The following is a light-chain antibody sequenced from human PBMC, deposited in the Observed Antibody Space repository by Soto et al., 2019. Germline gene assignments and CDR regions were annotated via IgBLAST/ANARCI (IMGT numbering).Light chain of an antibody. CDR2: AAS. CDR3: LHDYNDPWT. J-gene: IGKJ1*01. Sequence: AIQMTQSPSSLSASVGDRVTITCRASQDIRNDLGWYQEKAGQAPKLLIYAASNLQSGVPSRFSGSGSGTDFTLTISSLQPEDFATYYCLHDYNDPWTFGQGTKVEI. CDR1: QDIRND. V-gene: IGKV1-6*01.